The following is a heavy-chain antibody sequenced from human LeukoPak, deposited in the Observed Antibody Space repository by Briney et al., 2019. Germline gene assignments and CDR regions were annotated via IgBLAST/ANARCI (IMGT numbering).Heavy chain of an antibody. V-gene: IGHV3-48*01. CDR2: ISSSSSTM. CDR3: ARDGGRYFDWWNDAFDI. J-gene: IGHJ3*02. CDR1: GFTFSSYS. Sequence: GGSLRLSCAASGFTFSSYSINWVRQAPGKGLEWVSYISSSSSTMYYADSVKGRFTISRDNAKNSLYLQMNSLRAEDTAVYYCARDGGRYFDWWNDAFDIWGQGTMVTVSS. D-gene: IGHD3-9*01.